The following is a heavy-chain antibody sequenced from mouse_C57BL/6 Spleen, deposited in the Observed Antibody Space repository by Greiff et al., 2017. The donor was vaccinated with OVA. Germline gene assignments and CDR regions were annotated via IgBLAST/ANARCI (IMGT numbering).Heavy chain of an antibody. D-gene: IGHD3-2*02. CDR3: ARGTAQTLYYFDY. Sequence: VQLQQPGAELVKPGASVKLSCKASGYTFTSYWMHWVKQRPGQGLEWIGMIHPNSGSTNYNEKFKSKAKLTVDKSASATYLQLSSLTSENSTVYYCARGTAQTLYYFDYWGQGTTLTVSS. V-gene: IGHV1-64*01. CDR2: IHPNSGST. CDR1: GYTFTSYW. J-gene: IGHJ2*01.